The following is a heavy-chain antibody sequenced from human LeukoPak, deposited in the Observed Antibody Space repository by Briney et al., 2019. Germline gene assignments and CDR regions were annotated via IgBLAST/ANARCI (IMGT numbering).Heavy chain of an antibody. Sequence: GSSVNVSCRASGGTFSSYAISGVRQASGKGLEWMGGIITIFGTANYAQKFQGRVTITADESTSTAYMELSSLRSEDTAVYYCARGTPPSNSFDYWGQGTLVTVSS. CDR3: ARGTPPSNSFDY. CDR2: IITIFGTA. D-gene: IGHD2-15*01. V-gene: IGHV1-69*01. CDR1: GGTFSSYA. J-gene: IGHJ4*02.